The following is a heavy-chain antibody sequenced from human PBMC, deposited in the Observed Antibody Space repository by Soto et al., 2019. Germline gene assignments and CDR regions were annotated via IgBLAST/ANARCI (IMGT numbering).Heavy chain of an antibody. V-gene: IGHV4-61*08. CDR1: GVTMSYGGYS. CDR2: IYYSGST. D-gene: IGHD4-17*01. CDR3: VRVGGYYGDYPNFDY. J-gene: IGHJ4*02. Sequence: SETLSLTCSVSGVTMSYGGYSWSWIRQPPGKGLEWIGYIYYSGSTKYNPSLKSRVTISIGTSKNQFSLRLSSVTAADTAVYYCVRVGGYYGDYPNFDYWGQGTLVTVSS.